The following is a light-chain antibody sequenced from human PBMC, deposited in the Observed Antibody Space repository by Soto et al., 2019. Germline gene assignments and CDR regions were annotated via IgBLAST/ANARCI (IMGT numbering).Light chain of an antibody. CDR3: HHYTRSPIFT. CDR1: QSVSSTY. J-gene: IGKJ3*01. CDR2: DAS. Sequence: EIVLTQSPGTLSLSPGDRATLSCRASQSVSSTYLAWYQQKPGQAPRLLIYDASSRATGIPDRFSGSGSGTDFTLTISRLEPEDFGVYFCHHYTRSPIFTFGPGTTVD. V-gene: IGKV3-20*01.